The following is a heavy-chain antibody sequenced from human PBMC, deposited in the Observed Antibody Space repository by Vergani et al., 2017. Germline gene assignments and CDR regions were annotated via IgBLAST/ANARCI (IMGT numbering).Heavy chain of an antibody. CDR2: ISGSGGST. CDR1: GFTFSSYA. D-gene: IGHD6-19*01. Sequence: EVQLLESGGGLVQPGGSLRLSCAASGFTFSSYAMSWVRQAPGKGLEWVSAISGSGGSTYYADSGKGRFTISRDNSKNTLYLQMNSLRAEDTAVYYCAKAGKGSSGWKQELHDGGEGSLVCVAS. CDR3: AKAGKGSSGWKQELHD. V-gene: IGHV3-23*01. J-gene: IGHJ4*02.